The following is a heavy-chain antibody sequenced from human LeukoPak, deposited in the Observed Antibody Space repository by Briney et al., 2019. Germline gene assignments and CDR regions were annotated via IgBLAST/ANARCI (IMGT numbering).Heavy chain of an antibody. CDR3: AKEMGYCSGGSCPDY. CDR2: ISYDGSNK. Sequence: GGSLRLSCAASGFTFSSYGMHWVRQAPGKGLEWVAVISYDGSNKYYADSVKGRFTISRDNSKNTLYLQMNSPRAEDTAVYYCAKEMGYCSGGSCPDYWGQGTLVTVSS. D-gene: IGHD2-15*01. CDR1: GFTFSSYG. V-gene: IGHV3-30*18. J-gene: IGHJ4*02.